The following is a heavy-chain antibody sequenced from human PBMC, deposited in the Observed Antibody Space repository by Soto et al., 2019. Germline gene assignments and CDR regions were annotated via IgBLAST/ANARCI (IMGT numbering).Heavy chain of an antibody. D-gene: IGHD3-3*01. Sequence: QVQLVQSGAEVKKPGSSVKVSCKASGGTFSSYAISWVRQAPGQGLEWMGGIIPIFGTANYAQKFQGRVTITADESTSTAYMGLSSLRSEDTAVYYCARGAVTIFGVGPYYYYGMDVWGQGTTVTVSS. V-gene: IGHV1-69*01. CDR1: GGTFSSYA. CDR3: ARGAVTIFGVGPYYYYGMDV. J-gene: IGHJ6*02. CDR2: IIPIFGTA.